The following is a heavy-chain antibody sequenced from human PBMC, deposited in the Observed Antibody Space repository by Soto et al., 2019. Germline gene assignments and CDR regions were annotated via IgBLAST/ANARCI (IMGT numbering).Heavy chain of an antibody. J-gene: IGHJ4*02. Sequence: EVQLLESGGGLVHPGGSLRLSCAASGFTFNNFAMSWVRQAPGKGLEWVAATRDTGGTTYYADSVKGRFTIYKDNAKKTVSLQMNRLRAEDTALYYGAKDGYYHDSSGCSYFDYGGQGILVSVST. CDR1: GFTFNNFA. V-gene: IGHV3-23*01. CDR3: AKDGYYHDSSGCSYFDY. CDR2: TRDTGGTT. D-gene: IGHD3-22*01.